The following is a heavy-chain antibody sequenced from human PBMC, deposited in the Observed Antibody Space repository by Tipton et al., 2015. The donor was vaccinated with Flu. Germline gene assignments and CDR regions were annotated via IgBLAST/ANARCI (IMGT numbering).Heavy chain of an antibody. CDR1: GGSISSYY. J-gene: IGHJ4*02. CDR2: IYYTGST. Sequence: TLSLTCTVSGGSISSYYWSWIRQPPEKGLEWIGYIYYTGSTNYNPSLKSRVTISVDTSNNQFSLKLSSVTAADTAVYYCARLPLPLSYFDYWGQGTLVTVSS. V-gene: IGHV4-59*01. CDR3: ARLPLPLSYFDY.